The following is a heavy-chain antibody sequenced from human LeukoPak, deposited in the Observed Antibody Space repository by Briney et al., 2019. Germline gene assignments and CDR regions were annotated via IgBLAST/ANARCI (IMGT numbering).Heavy chain of an antibody. D-gene: IGHD6-19*01. CDR2: IRYDGGNK. Sequence: GGSLRLSCAASGYTFSSYDMHWVRQAPGKGLEWVAFIRYDGGNKNSADSVQGRFTISRDTSNNTPYLQLNSLSAEDTAVYYCAKDGGYSSGWYSLDYWRQGTLVTVSS. J-gene: IGHJ4*02. CDR3: AKDGGYSSGWYSLDY. V-gene: IGHV3-30*02. CDR1: GYTFSSYD.